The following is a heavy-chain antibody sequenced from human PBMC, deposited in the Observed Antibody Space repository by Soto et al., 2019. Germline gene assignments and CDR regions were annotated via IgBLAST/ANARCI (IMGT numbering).Heavy chain of an antibody. D-gene: IGHD6-13*01. J-gene: IGHJ6*02. CDR1: GFTFSSYA. CDR2: ISGSGGST. CDR3: AKWGVGSSSWYYYYGMDV. V-gene: IGHV3-23*01. Sequence: PGGSLRLSCAASGFTFSSYAMSWVRQAPGKGLEWVSAISGSGGSTYYADSVKGRFTISRDNSKNTLYLQMNSLRAEDTAVYYCAKWGVGSSSWYYYYGMDVWGQGTTVTVSS.